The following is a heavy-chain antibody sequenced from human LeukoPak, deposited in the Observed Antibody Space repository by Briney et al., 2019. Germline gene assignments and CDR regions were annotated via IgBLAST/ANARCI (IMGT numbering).Heavy chain of an antibody. CDR3: AREADGGKGPNLDY. CDR1: GGSFATFY. CDR2: GIHGGRT. D-gene: IGHD4-23*01. V-gene: IGHV4-34*12. Sequence: PSETLSLTCAVYGGSFATFYWSWIRQPPGKGLEWIGEGIHGGRTNYNPSLKSRVAISVDKSRKQVSLTLDSVTAADTAVYFCAREADGGKGPNLDYWGQGTLVTVSS. J-gene: IGHJ4*02.